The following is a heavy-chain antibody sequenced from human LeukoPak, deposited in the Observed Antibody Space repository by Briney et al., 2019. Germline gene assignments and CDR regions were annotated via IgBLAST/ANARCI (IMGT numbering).Heavy chain of an antibody. CDR2: IYYSGST. J-gene: IGHJ4*02. CDR1: GGSISSYY. Sequence: PSETLSLTCTVSGGSISSYYWSWNRQPPGKGLEWVGYIYYSGSTNYNPSLKSRVTISVDTSKNQFSLKLSSVTAADTAVYYCARVSRRYSSGWYPLYYFDYWGQGTLVTVSS. CDR3: ARVSRRYSSGWYPLYYFDY. D-gene: IGHD6-19*01. V-gene: IGHV4-59*01.